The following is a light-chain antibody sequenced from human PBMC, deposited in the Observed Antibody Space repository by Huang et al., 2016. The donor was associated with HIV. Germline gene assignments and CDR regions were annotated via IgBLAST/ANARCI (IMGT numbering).Light chain of an antibody. CDR2: DAS. J-gene: IGKJ1*01. CDR3: QQSHSTPRT. CDR1: QTISTY. V-gene: IGKV1-39*01. Sequence: DTQMTQSPSSLSASVGDRVTITCRASQTISTYLNWYQQKPGKVPNLLIYDASSLQSGVPSRFSGSGSGTDFTLTISSLQPEDFATYYCQQSHSTPRTFGLGTKVEIK.